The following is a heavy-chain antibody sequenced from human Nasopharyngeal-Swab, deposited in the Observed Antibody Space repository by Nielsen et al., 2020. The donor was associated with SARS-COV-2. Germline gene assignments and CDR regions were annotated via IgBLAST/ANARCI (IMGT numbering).Heavy chain of an antibody. CDR1: GFTFSNYW. V-gene: IGHV3-7*01. CDR2: IKQDGSEK. Sequence: GESLKISCVASGFTFSNYWMSWVRQAPGKGLEWVGNIKQDGSEKYYVDSVRGRFTISRDNAKNSLSLQMNILRDDDTAVYYCARDSPGYGGYDYWGQGTLVTVSS. D-gene: IGHD5-12*01. J-gene: IGHJ4*02. CDR3: ARDSPGYGGYDY.